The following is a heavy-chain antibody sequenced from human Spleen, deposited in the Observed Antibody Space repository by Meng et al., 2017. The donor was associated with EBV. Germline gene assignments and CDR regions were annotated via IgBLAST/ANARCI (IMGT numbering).Heavy chain of an antibody. V-gene: IGHV1-2*06. CDR3: VRDTARVIWLDF. J-gene: IGHJ5*01. Sequence: AQLGAPAAGGRSLGAPWTLSAKSPVSPFSGHYVHGGRQAPGPGREGMGRINPRSGGTNYAQKFQGRVTMTRETSITTAYIDLSRLTSTDTAVYVCVRDTARVIWLDFWGRGTLVTVSS. D-gene: IGHD5-18*01. CDR2: INPRSGGT. CDR1: VSPFSGHY.